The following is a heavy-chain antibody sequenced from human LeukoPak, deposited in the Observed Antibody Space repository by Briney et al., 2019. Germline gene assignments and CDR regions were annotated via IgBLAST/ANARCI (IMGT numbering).Heavy chain of an antibody. CDR2: IYYSGST. CDR1: GGSISSSTYY. J-gene: IGHJ4*02. D-gene: IGHD3-16*01. Sequence: PSETLSLTCTVSGGSISSSTYYWRWLRRPPGKGLEWIGSIYYSGSTYYNPSLKSRVTVSVDTSKNQFSLKLSSVTAADTAVYYCVRGSTLRHYQYWGQGTLVTVSS. V-gene: IGHV4-39*01. CDR3: VRGSTLRHYQY.